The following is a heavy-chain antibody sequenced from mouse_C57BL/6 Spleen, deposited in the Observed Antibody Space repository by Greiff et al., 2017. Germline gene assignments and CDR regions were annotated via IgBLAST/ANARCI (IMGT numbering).Heavy chain of an antibody. J-gene: IGHJ2*01. Sequence: VQLQQPGAELVKPGASVKVSCKASGYTFTSYWMHWVKQRPGQGLEWIGRIHPSDSDTTYNQTFKGKATLTVDKSSSTAYMQLSRLPSEDSAVYYCAFETSNSPSSFDYWGQGTTLTVSS. CDR1: GYTFTSYW. CDR3: AFETSNSPSSFDY. V-gene: IGHV1-74*01. CDR2: IHPSDSDT.